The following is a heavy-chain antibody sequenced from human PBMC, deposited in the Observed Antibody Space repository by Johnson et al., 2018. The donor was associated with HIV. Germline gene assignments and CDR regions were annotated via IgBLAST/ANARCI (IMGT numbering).Heavy chain of an antibody. J-gene: IGHJ3*02. V-gene: IGHV3-7*03. Sequence: VQLVESGGSVVRPGGSLRLSCAASGFTFDDYGMSWVRQAPGKGLEWVANIKQDGSEKYYVDSVKGRFTISRDNAKNSLYLQMNSLRAEDTAVYYCASLVGSSSGEAFYIWGQGTMVTVSS. D-gene: IGHD6-6*01. CDR1: GFTFDDYG. CDR2: IKQDGSEK. CDR3: ASLVGSSSGEAFYI.